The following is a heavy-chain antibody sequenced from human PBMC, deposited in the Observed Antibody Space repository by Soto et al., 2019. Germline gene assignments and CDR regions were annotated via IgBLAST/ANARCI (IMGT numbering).Heavy chain of an antibody. J-gene: IGHJ5*02. CDR2: IIPIFGTA. CDR3: ARAIVGPITTGWLDP. D-gene: IGHD1-26*01. Sequence: QVQLVQSGAEVQKPGSSVKVSCKASGGTFSRYAISWVRQAPGQGLEWMGGIIPIFGTANYAQKFQGRVTSTADDSTSTAYMELSSLRFEDTAVYYCARAIVGPITTGWLDPWGQGTLVTVSS. V-gene: IGHV1-69*01. CDR1: GGTFSRYA.